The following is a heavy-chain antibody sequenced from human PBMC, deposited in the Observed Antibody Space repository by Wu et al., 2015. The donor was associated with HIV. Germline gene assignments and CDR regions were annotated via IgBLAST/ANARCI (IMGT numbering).Heavy chain of an antibody. CDR3: ARGLLSHYYDSSGPIGY. V-gene: IGHV1-69*05. J-gene: IGHJ4*02. Sequence: QVHLVQSGAEVKKPGSSVRVSCKASGGSFTTYSIIWVRQAPGQGPEWMGGIVPIFPTPNYAQKFQGRVTITDGRTPRSTAYMELSSLRSEDTAVYYCARGLLSHYYDSSGPIGYWGQGTLVTVSS. CDR1: GGSFTTYS. CDR2: IVPIFPTP. D-gene: IGHD3-22*01.